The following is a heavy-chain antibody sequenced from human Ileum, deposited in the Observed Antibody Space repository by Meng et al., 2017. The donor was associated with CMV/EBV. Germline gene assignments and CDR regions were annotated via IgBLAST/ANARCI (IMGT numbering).Heavy chain of an antibody. CDR2: ISYDGSAP. Sequence: FTFVRYGMFWVRQAPGRGLEWVAAISYDGSAPYYADSVRGRFTISRDNSKNSLFLHLDSLSSDDTAVYYCARGRTGRTGWSEELDFWGQGTLVTVSS. V-gene: IGHV3-30*12. D-gene: IGHD6-19*01. CDR1: FTFVRYG. CDR3: ARGRTGRTGWSEELDF. J-gene: IGHJ4*02.